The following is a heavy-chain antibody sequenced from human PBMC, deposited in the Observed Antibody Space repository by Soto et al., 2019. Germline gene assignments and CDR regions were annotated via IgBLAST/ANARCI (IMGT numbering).Heavy chain of an antibody. V-gene: IGHV1-2*04. CDR3: ARGHSTDCSNGVCSFFYNHEMDV. CDR2: INPKSGGT. Sequence: ASVKVSCKASGVTFSSYAISWVRQAPGQGLEWLGRINPKSGGTSTAQKFQGWVTMTRDRSISTVYMELTRLRSDDTAVYFCARGHSTDCSNGVCSFFYNHEMDVWGQGTTVTVSS. D-gene: IGHD2-8*01. CDR1: GVTFSSYA. J-gene: IGHJ6*02.